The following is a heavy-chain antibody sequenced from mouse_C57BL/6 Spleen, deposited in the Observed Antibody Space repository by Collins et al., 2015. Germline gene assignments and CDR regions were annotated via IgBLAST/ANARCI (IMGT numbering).Heavy chain of an antibody. D-gene: IGHD1-1*01. CDR1: GYTFTSYW. Sequence: QVQLQQPGAELVRPGSSVKLSCKASGYTFTSYWMDWVKQRPGQGLEWIGNIYPSDGETHYNQKFKDKATLTVDKSSSTAYMQLSSLTSEDSAVYYCARVTTVVAHIDVWGTGATVTVSS. CDR2: IYPSDGET. J-gene: IGHJ1*03. V-gene: IGHV1-61*01. CDR3: ARVTTVVAHIDV.